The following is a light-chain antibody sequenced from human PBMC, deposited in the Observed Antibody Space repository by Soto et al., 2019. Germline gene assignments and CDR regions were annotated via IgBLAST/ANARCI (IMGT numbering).Light chain of an antibody. V-gene: IGKV1-5*01. CDR1: QSIRSL. CDR3: HPYQIYST. CDR2: DAS. Sequence: EIQMTQSSSTLSASVGDRVTITFRASQSIRSLLAWYQQKPGKAPKVLIYDASSLGSGVPSRFSGSGSGTEFTLTISSLQPDDFATYFCHPYQIYSTFGQGTRLET. J-gene: IGKJ5*01.